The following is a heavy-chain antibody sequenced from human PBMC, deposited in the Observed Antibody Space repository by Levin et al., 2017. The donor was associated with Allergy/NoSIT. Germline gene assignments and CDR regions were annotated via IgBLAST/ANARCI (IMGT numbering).Heavy chain of an antibody. J-gene: IGHJ6*02. Sequence: SETLSLTCTVSGGSISSGGYYWSWIRQHPGTGLEWIGYIYYSGSTYYNPSLKSRVTISVDTSKNQFSLKLSSVTAADTAVYYCAILQILQQRGMDVWGQGTTVTVSS. CDR2: IYYSGST. CDR3: AILQILQQRGMDV. D-gene: IGHD6-13*01. V-gene: IGHV4-31*03. CDR1: GGSISSGGYY.